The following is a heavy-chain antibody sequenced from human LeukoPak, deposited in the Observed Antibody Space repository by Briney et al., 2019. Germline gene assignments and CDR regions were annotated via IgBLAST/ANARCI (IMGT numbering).Heavy chain of an antibody. D-gene: IGHD6-13*01. Sequence: QAGGSLRLSCAASGFTFSTYWMSWVRQAPGKGLEWVANIKQDGSEKYYVDSVKGRFTISRDNAKNSLYLQMNSLRAEDTAFYYCARGHSSSWSSEYFQHWGQGTLVTVSS. CDR2: IKQDGSEK. J-gene: IGHJ1*01. CDR3: ARGHSSSWSSEYFQH. V-gene: IGHV3-7*01. CDR1: GFTFSTYW.